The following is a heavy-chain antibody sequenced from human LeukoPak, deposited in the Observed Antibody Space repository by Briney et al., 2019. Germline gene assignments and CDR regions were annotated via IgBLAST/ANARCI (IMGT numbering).Heavy chain of an antibody. CDR2: ISSSSSYI. D-gene: IGHD3-3*01. CDR3: ARDLAQGPITIFGVVIDY. V-gene: IGHV3-21*01. J-gene: IGHJ4*02. Sequence: GGSLRLSCAASGFSISSYTMNWVRQAPGKGLEWVSSISSSSSYIHYADSVKGRFTISRDNAKNSLYLQMNSLRVEDTAVHYCARDLAQGPITIFGVVIDYWGQGTLVTVSS. CDR1: GFSISSYT.